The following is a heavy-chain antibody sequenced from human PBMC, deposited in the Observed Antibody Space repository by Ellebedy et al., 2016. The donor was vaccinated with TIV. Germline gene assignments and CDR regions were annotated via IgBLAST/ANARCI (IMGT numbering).Heavy chain of an antibody. CDR2: FNPHSGGT. J-gene: IGHJ6*02. Sequence: AASVQVSCKASGYSLLDYHIHWVRQAPGQELAWMGWFNPHSGGTNYAQKFQARVTMTRDTSINTASMALSRLRSDDTAIYYCARAKRGIDGMDVWGQGTTVIVSS. D-gene: IGHD3-16*01. CDR3: ARAKRGIDGMDV. V-gene: IGHV1-2*02. CDR1: GYSLLDYH.